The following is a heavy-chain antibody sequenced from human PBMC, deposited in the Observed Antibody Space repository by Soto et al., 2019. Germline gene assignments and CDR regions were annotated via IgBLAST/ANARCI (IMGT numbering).Heavy chain of an antibody. V-gene: IGHV3-23*01. CDR1: GFTFSSYA. CDR2: ISGSGGST. Sequence: VQVLESGGGLVQPGGSLRLSCAASGFTFSSYAMSWVRQAPGKGLEWVSGISGSGGSTNYADSVKGRFTISRDNSKNTLYLQMNSLRAEDTAVYYCAKFKGAYSSGWMFDYWGQGTLVTVSS. J-gene: IGHJ4*02. D-gene: IGHD6-19*01. CDR3: AKFKGAYSSGWMFDY.